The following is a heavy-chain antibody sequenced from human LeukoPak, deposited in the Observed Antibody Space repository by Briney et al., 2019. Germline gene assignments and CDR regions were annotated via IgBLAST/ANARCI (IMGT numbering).Heavy chain of an antibody. J-gene: IGHJ4*02. CDR2: INTFSTAM. D-gene: IGHD1-1*01. CDR1: AFIFSDYG. V-gene: IGHV3-48*03. Sequence: PGGSLRLSCEASAFIFSDYGMHWVRQAPGKSLEWISYINTFSTAMYYADSVKGRFTISRDNAKNSVFLQMNSLRVDDTALYFCARSVPEPRAGMGPLDYWGQGTPVTVSS. CDR3: ARSVPEPRAGMGPLDY.